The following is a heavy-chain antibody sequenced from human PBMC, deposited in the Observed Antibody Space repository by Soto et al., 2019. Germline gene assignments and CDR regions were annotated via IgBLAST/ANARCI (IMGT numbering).Heavy chain of an antibody. CDR2: ITNRGTHT. D-gene: IGHD2-15*01. Sequence: GSLRLSCTASGFSFSSYTMNWVRQAPGKGLQWVASITNRGTHTYSADSVKGRFIISRDNDKNSLYLQMNNLRAEDTATYYCARAHGVAWFDSWGLGALVTVSS. V-gene: IGHV3-21*06. CDR3: ARAHGVAWFDS. J-gene: IGHJ5*01. CDR1: GFSFSSYT.